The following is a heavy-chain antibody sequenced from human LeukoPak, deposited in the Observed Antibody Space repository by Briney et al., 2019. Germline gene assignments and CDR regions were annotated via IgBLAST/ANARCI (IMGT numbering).Heavy chain of an antibody. D-gene: IGHD3-3*01. CDR3: ASYDFWSGYYFDY. J-gene: IGHJ4*02. Sequence: SETLSLTCTVSGGSISSSSYYWGWIRQPPGKGLEWIGSIYYSGSTSYNPSLKSRVTISVDTSKNQFSLKLSSVTAADTAVYYCASYDFWSGYYFDYWGQGTLVTVSS. V-gene: IGHV4-39*01. CDR1: GGSISSSSYY. CDR2: IYYSGST.